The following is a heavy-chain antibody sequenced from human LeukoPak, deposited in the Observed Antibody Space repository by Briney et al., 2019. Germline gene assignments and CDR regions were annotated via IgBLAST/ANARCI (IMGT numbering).Heavy chain of an antibody. D-gene: IGHD1-26*01. CDR1: GGSISSYY. CDR3: ARGQASSRYYYYGMDV. Sequence: SETLSLTCTVSGGSISSYYWSWIRQPPGKGLEWIGYIYCSGSTNYNPSLKSRVTISVDTSKNQFSLKLSSVTAADTAVYYCARGQASSRYYYYGMDVWGQGTTVTVSS. J-gene: IGHJ6*02. CDR2: IYCSGST. V-gene: IGHV4-59*01.